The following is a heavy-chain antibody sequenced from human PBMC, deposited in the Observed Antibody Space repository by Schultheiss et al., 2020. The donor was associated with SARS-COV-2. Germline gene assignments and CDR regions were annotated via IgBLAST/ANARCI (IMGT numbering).Heavy chain of an antibody. V-gene: IGHV4-39*07. Sequence: SETLSLTCTVSGGSISSRNHYWGWIRQPPGKGLEWIGSMYYSGSTNYNPSLKSRVTISVDTSKNQFSLKLSSVTAADTAVYYCARRGTIHYYYYMDVWGKGTTVTVSS. J-gene: IGHJ6*03. CDR2: MYYSGST. CDR1: GGSISSRNHY. D-gene: IGHD1-7*01. CDR3: ARRGTIHYYYYMDV.